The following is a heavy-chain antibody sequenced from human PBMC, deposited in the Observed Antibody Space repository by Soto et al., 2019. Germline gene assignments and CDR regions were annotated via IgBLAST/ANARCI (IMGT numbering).Heavy chain of an antibody. CDR1: GGTFSSYT. Sequence: GASMKVSCKASGGTFSSYTISWVRQAPGQGLEWMGRIIPILGIANYAQKFQGRVTITADKSTSTAYMELSSLRSEDTAVYYCARSMTTVTSSCGYWGQGTLVTVSS. J-gene: IGHJ4*02. D-gene: IGHD4-17*01. CDR3: ARSMTTVTSSCGY. V-gene: IGHV1-69*02. CDR2: IIPILGIA.